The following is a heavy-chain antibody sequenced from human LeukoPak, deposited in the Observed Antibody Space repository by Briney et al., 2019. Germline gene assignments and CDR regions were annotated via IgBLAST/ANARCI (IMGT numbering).Heavy chain of an antibody. V-gene: IGHV3-23*01. CDR2: ISGIGGST. D-gene: IGHD3-10*01. Sequence: GGSLRLSCAASGFTFSSYAMSWVRQAPGKGLEWVSAISGIGGSTYYADSVKGRFTISRDNSKNTLYLQMNSLRAEDTAVYYCAKDEGYGSGSYYSHDAFDIWGQGTMVTVSS. CDR1: GFTFSSYA. J-gene: IGHJ3*02. CDR3: AKDEGYGSGSYYSHDAFDI.